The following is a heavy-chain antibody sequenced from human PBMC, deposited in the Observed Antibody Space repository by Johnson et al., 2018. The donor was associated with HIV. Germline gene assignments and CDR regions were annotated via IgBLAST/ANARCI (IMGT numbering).Heavy chain of an antibody. D-gene: IGHD6-13*01. CDR3: ARERARQELGLDGAFDI. CDR1: GFTVSSNY. Sequence: QVQLVESGGGLIQPGGSLRLSCAASGFTVSSNYMSWVRQAPGKGLEWVAVISFDGSNKYNADSVKGRFIISRDNSQNTLSLQMHSLRAEDTAVYYCARERARQELGLDGAFDIWGQGTTVSVS. CDR2: ISFDGSNK. V-gene: IGHV3-30*03. J-gene: IGHJ3*02.